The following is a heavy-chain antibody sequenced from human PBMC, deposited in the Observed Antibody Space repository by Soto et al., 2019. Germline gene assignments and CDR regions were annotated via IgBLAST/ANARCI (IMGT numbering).Heavy chain of an antibody. Sequence: QVELVQYVGEVKKPGASVTVSCKASGYTFTNYGVNWVRQAPGQGLEWMGWINTYNGNTNYAQRLQGRVTLTTDTSTRTAYMELRSLTSDDTAVYYCARGSSPVDFDYWGQGTLVTVSS. J-gene: IGHJ4*02. V-gene: IGHV1-18*01. CDR2: INTYNGNT. CDR3: ARGSSPVDFDY. CDR1: GYTFTNYG. D-gene: IGHD6-13*01.